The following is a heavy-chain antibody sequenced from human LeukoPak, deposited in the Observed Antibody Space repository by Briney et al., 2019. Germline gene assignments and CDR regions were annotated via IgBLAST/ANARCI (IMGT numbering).Heavy chain of an antibody. CDR1: GYTFTSYG. D-gene: IGHD3-10*01. J-gene: IGHJ3*02. V-gene: IGHV1-18*01. CDR3: ARVYGSGSFDAFDI. CDR2: ISAYNGNT. Sequence: ASVKVSCRASGYTFTSYGISWVRQAPGQGLEWMGWISAYNGNTNYAQKLQGRVTMTTDTSTSTAYMELRSLRSDDTAVYYCARVYGSGSFDAFDIWGQGTMVTVSS.